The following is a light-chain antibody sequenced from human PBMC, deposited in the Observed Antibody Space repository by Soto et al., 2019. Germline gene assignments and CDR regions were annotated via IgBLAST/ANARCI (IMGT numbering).Light chain of an antibody. V-gene: IGLV2-18*02. CDR2: EVS. CDR1: SSDIGSYNR. J-gene: IGLJ1*01. CDR3: SSYTSSSTYV. Sequence: LTQPPSVSGSPGQSVTISCTGTSSDIGSYNRVSWYQQPPGTAPKLMIYEVSNRPSGVPDRFSGSKSGDTASLTISGLQADDEADYYCSSYTSSSTYVFGTVTKVTVL.